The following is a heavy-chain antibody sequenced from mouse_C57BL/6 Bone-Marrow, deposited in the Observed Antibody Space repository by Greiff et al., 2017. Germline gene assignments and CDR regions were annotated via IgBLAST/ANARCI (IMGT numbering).Heavy chain of an antibody. V-gene: IGHV14-4*01. CDR3: TTFYGYDAWFAY. J-gene: IGHJ3*01. Sequence: EVKLQESGAELVRPGASVKLSCTASGFNIKDDYMHWVKQRPEQGLEWIGWIDPENGDTEYASKFQGKATITADTSSNTAYLQLSSLTSEDTAVYYCTTFYGYDAWFAYWGQGTLVTVSA. CDR2: IDPENGDT. CDR1: GFNIKDDY. D-gene: IGHD2-2*01.